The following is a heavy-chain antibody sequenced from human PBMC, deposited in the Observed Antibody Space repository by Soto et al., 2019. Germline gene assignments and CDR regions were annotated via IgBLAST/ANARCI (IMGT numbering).Heavy chain of an antibody. D-gene: IGHD3-22*01. V-gene: IGHV4-4*02. J-gene: IGHJ4*02. CDR1: GGSISSDKW. Sequence: QVQLQESGPGLVKPSGTLSLTCAVSGGSISSDKWWNWVRQPPGKGLEWIGEVHRSGSTNSNPSLKSRVTISVDKSQNHFSLKLSSVTDADTAVYYCARRDYYDSTGYYGDWGQGTPVTVSS. CDR2: VHRSGST. CDR3: ARRDYYDSTGYYGD.